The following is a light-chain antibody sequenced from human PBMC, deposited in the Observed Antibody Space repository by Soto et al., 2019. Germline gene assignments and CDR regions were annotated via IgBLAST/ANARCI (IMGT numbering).Light chain of an antibody. Sequence: DIQMTQSPSTLSASVGDRVTITCRASQNIYRWLAWYQQKPGKSPYLLIYDAFSFQSGVPSRFSGSGSGTEFTLIIISLHPDDFGTYYCQHYSGYPWTFGQGTKVDNK. CDR2: DAF. CDR3: QHYSGYPWT. J-gene: IGKJ1*01. CDR1: QNIYRW. V-gene: IGKV1-5*01.